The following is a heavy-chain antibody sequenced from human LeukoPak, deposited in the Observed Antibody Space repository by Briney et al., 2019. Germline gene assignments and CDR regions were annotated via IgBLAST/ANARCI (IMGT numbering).Heavy chain of an antibody. J-gene: IGHJ3*02. V-gene: IGHV4-39*07. Sequence: SETLSLTCTVSGGSISSSSYYWGWIRRPPGKGLEWIGSIYYSGSTYYNPSLKSRVIISVDTSKNQFSLRLNSVTAADTAVYYCARPYSSGWRGAFDIWGQGTMLTVSS. CDR1: GGSISSSSYY. CDR2: IYYSGST. D-gene: IGHD6-25*01. CDR3: ARPYSSGWRGAFDI.